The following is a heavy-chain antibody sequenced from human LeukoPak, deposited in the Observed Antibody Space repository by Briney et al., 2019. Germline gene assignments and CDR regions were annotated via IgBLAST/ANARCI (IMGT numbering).Heavy chain of an antibody. V-gene: IGHV3-48*04. CDR3: AELGITMIGGV. J-gene: IGHJ6*04. CDR2: ISSSGSTI. CDR1: GFTFSSYS. D-gene: IGHD3-10*02. Sequence: GGSLRLSCAASGFTFSSYSMNWVRQAPGKGLEWVSYISSSGSTIYYADSVKGRFTISRDNAKNSLYLQMSSLRAEDTAVYYCAELGITMIGGVWGKGTTVTISS.